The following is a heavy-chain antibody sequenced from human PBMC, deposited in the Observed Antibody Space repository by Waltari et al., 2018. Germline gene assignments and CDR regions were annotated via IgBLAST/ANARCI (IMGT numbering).Heavy chain of an antibody. CDR2: IRHDGSNE. CDR3: AKDRVVLHALEPAYYFDY. Sequence: QVQLVESGGGVVQPGGSLRLSCATSGFTFSSYSMHWVRQAPGKGLERVAFIRHDGSNEYYADSVKGLFTVSRDNSMNTLYLQMNSLRAEDTAVYYCAKDRVVLHALEPAYYFDYWGQGTQVTVSS. D-gene: IGHD2-8*02. CDR1: GFTFSSYS. V-gene: IGHV3-30*02. J-gene: IGHJ4*02.